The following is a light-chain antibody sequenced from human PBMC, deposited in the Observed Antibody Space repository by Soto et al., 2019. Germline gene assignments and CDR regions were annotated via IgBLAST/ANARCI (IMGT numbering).Light chain of an antibody. CDR2: RNN. CDR3: AAWDDSLSGVV. CDR1: SSNIGSNY. V-gene: IGLV1-47*01. J-gene: IGLJ2*01. Sequence: QSVLTQPPSASGTPGQRVTISCSGSSSNIGSNYVYWYQQVPGTAPKLLIYRNNQRPSGVPDRFSGSKSGTSASLAISGLRSEDEADYYCAAWDDSLSGVVFGGGTKLTVL.